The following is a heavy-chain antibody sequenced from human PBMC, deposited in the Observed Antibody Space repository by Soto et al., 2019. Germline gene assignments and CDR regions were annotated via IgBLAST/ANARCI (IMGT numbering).Heavy chain of an antibody. CDR1: GFTFSSYA. CDR2: ISDDGSDK. Sequence: GGSLRLSCAASGFTFSSYAMHWVRQAPGKGLEWVALISDDGSDKYYADSVRGRFTISRDNSKNTLYLQMNSLRVEDTAVYYCARVSSRFLEWPFDYWGQGSLVTSPQ. D-gene: IGHD3-3*01. J-gene: IGHJ4*02. V-gene: IGHV3-30-3*01. CDR3: ARVSSRFLEWPFDY.